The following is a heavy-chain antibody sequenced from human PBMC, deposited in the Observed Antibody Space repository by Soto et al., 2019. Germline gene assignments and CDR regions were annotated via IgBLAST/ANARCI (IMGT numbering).Heavy chain of an antibody. CDR3: TTDIVLRVPRRPFDY. Sequence: EVQLVESGGGLVKPGGSLRLSCAASGFTFSNAWMNWVRQAPGKGLEWVGRIKSKTDGGTTDYAAPVKGRLTISRDDSKNTLYLQMNSLKTEDTAVYYYTTDIVLRVPRRPFDYWGQGTLVTVSS. D-gene: IGHD3-16*02. CDR2: IKSKTDGGTT. CDR1: GFTFSNAW. V-gene: IGHV3-15*07. J-gene: IGHJ4*02.